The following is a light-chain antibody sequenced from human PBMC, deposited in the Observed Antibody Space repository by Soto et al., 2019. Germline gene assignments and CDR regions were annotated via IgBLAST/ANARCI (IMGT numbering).Light chain of an antibody. V-gene: IGLV1-51*02. CDR2: ENS. Sequence: QSVLTQPPSVSAAPGQKVTISCSGNSSNIGSNDVSWYQQLPGKAPRLLIYENSQRPSGIPARCSGSKSGTSATLGITGLQTGDEADYYCGTWDSSLIALFGTGTKVTVL. CDR1: SSNIGSND. J-gene: IGLJ1*01. CDR3: GTWDSSLIAL.